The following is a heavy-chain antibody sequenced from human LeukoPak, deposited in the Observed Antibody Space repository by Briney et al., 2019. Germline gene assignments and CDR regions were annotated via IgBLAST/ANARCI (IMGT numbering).Heavy chain of an antibody. V-gene: IGHV5-51*01. J-gene: IGHJ4*02. CDR1: GYSFTSYW. CDR3: ARHDSRASIAAAGIYY. CDR2: IYPGDSDT. Sequence: PGESLKISCKGSGYSFTSYWIGWVRQMPGKGLEWMGVIYPGDSDTRYSPSFQGQVTISVDKSISTAYLQWSSLKASDTAMYYCARHDSRASIAAAGIYYWGQGTLVTVSS. D-gene: IGHD6-13*01.